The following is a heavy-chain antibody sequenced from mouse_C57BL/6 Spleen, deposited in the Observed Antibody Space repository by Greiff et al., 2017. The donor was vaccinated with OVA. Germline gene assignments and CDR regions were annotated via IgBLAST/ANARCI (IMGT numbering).Heavy chain of an antibody. J-gene: IGHJ2*01. CDR2: IYPGDGDT. CDR1: GYAFSSSW. D-gene: IGHD4-1*01. CDR3: ARSNGDVYYFDY. Sequence: QVQLKESGPELVKPGASVKISCKASGYAFSSSWMNWVKQRPGKGLEWIGRIYPGDGDTNYNGKFKGKATLTADKSSSTAYMQLSSLTSEDSAVYFCARSNGDVYYFDYWGQGTTLTVSS. V-gene: IGHV1-82*01.